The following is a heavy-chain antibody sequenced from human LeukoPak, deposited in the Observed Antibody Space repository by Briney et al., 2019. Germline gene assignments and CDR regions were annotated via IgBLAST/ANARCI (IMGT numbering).Heavy chain of an antibody. Sequence: SVKISCKASGFTFTRSAIQWVREARGQRLVCVGWIFVGSGNTHYAQKLQERDTITRDMSTSTAYMGLSRLRAGDTGVYLWVAELHGEITGTTSFDYWGQGTVVTVSS. D-gene: IGHD1-20*01. CDR2: IFVGSGNT. V-gene: IGHV1-58*02. CDR1: GFTFTRSA. J-gene: IGHJ4*02. CDR3: VAELHGEITGTTSFDY.